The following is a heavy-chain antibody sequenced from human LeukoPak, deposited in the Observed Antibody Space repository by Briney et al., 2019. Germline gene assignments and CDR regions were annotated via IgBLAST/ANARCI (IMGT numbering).Heavy chain of an antibody. CDR1: GGSISSYY. V-gene: IGHV4-4*07. J-gene: IGHJ4*02. CDR3: ARLVTGAYYDSSGYYSLDY. D-gene: IGHD3-22*01. Sequence: PSENLSLTCTVSGGSISSYYWSWIRQPAGKGLEWIGRIYTSGSTNYNPSLTSRVTMSVDTSKNQFSLKLTSVTAADTAVYYCARLVTGAYYDSSGYYSLDYWGQGTLVTVSS. CDR2: IYTSGST.